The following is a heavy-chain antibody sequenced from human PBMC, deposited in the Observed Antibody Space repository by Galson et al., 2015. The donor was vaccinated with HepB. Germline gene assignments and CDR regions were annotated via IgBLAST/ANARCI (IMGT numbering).Heavy chain of an antibody. CDR3: ARGFRGGYYGSGSYFDY. CDR1: GFTFSSYG. CDR2: IWYDGSNK. J-gene: IGHJ4*02. D-gene: IGHD3-10*01. Sequence: SLRLSSAASGFTFSSYGMHWVRQAPGKGLEWVAVIWYDGSNKYYADSVKGRFTISRDNSKNTLYLQMNSLRAEDTAVYYCARGFRGGYYGSGSYFDYWGQGTLVTVSS. V-gene: IGHV3-33*08.